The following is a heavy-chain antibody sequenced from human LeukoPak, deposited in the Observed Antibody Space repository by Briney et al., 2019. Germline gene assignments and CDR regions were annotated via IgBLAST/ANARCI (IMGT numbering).Heavy chain of an antibody. V-gene: IGHV4-59*08. J-gene: IGHJ6*02. CDR1: GGSIDSYY. D-gene: IGHD3-16*01. Sequence: SETLSLTCTVSGGSIDSYYWSWIRQPPGKRLEWIGYLYYTGSTNFNPSLKSRVTISFDTSKNLFSLNLSSVTAADTAVYYCARHHEYIWGSSVDYYAMDVWGQGTTVTVSS. CDR3: ARHHEYIWGSSVDYYAMDV. CDR2: LYYTGST.